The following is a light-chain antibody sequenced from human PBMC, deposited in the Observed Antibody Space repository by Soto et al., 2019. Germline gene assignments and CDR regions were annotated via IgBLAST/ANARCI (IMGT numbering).Light chain of an antibody. V-gene: IGLV2-14*01. J-gene: IGLJ1*01. Sequence: HSALTQPASVSGSPGQSITISCTGTTSDVGGYNYVSWYQQHPGKAPKLLIYEVSNRPSGVSNRFSGSKSGNTASLTISGLQAEDEAAYYCFSYTTSSAPYVFGTGTKVTVL. CDR3: FSYTTSSAPYV. CDR2: EVS. CDR1: TSDVGGYNY.